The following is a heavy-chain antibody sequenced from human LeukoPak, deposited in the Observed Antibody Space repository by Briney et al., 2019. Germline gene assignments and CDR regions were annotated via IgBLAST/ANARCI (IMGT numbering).Heavy chain of an antibody. CDR3: AREGGYYGGFDY. V-gene: IGHV4-61*02. D-gene: IGHD3-22*01. J-gene: IGHJ4*02. CDR1: GGSISSGSYY. CDR2: IYTSGST. Sequence: SQTLSLTCTVSGGSISSGSYYWSWTRQPAGKGLEWIGRIYTSGSTNYNPSLKSRVTISVDTSKNQFSLKLSSVTAADTAVYYCAREGGYYGGFDYWGQGTLVTVSS.